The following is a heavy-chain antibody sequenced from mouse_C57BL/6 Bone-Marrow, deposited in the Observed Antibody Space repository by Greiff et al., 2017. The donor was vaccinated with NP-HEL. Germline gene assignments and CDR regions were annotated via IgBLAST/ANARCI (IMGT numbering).Heavy chain of an antibody. CDR2: IDPENGDT. D-gene: IGHD2-1*01. V-gene: IGHV14-4*01. J-gene: IGHJ2*01. Sequence: DVKLLESGAELVRPGASVKLSCTASGFNIKDDYMHWVKQRPEQGLEWIGWIDPENGDTEYASKFQGKATITADTSSNTAYLQLSSLTSEDTAVYYCTTYGIYWGQGTTLTVSS. CDR1: GFNIKDDY. CDR3: TTYGIY.